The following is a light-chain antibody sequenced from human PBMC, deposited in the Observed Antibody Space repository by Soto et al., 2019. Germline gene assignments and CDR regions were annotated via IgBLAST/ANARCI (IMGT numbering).Light chain of an antibody. CDR3: QQYDNWPSWT. CDR1: QSVSSN. V-gene: IGKV3-15*01. J-gene: IGKJ1*01. Sequence: EIVMTQSPATLSVSPGERATLSCRASQSVSSNLAWYQQKPGQAPRLLIYGASTRATDIPARFSGSGSGTEFTLTISSLQSEDFAVYYCQQYDNWPSWTFGQGTRWISN. CDR2: GAS.